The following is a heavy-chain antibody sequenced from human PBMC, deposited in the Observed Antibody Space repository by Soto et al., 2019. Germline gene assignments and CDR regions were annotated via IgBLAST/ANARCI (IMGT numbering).Heavy chain of an antibody. CDR1: GFTFDDYA. V-gene: IGHV3-9*01. CDR3: AKDMFVRGTFPIFGVAIIGYAFDI. J-gene: IGHJ3*02. CDR2: ISWNSGSI. D-gene: IGHD3-3*01. Sequence: PGGSLRLSCAASGFTFDDYAMHWVRQAPGKGLEWVSGISWNSGSIGYADSVKGRFTISRGNAKNSLYLQMNSLRAEDTALYYCAKDMFVRGTFPIFGVAIIGYAFDIWGQGTMVTVSS.